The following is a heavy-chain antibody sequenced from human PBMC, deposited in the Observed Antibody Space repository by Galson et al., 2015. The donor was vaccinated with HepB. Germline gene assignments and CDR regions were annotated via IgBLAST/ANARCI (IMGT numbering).Heavy chain of an antibody. CDR3: AKDLVAAAGTRYYGMDV. V-gene: IGHV3-30*18. Sequence: SLRLSCAASGFIFRIYGMHWVRQAPGRGLEWVAVISEDGNNEYYADSVKGRFTISRDNSKNTLYLEMNSLRDEDTAVYYCAKDLVAAAGTRYYGMDVWGQGTTVTVPS. D-gene: IGHD6-13*01. CDR2: ISEDGNNE. J-gene: IGHJ6*02. CDR1: GFIFRIYG.